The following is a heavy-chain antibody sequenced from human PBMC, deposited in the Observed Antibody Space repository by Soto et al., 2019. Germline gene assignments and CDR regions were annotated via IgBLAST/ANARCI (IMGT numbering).Heavy chain of an antibody. CDR2: IIPFFGTS. J-gene: IGHJ6*02. D-gene: IGHD1-26*01. CDR1: GGTFSSYP. Sequence: QVQLVQSGAEVKKPGSSVKVSCEASGGTFSSYPINWVRQAPGQGLEWMGGIIPFFGTSNYAQKFQGRVTITAEDSTSTDYMELRSLRSADTAVYYCARVGHITNYGMAVWGQGTTVTVSS. V-gene: IGHV1-69*01. CDR3: ARVGHITNYGMAV.